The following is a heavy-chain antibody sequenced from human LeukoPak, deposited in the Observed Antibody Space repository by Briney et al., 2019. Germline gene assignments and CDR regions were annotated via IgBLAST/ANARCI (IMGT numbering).Heavy chain of an antibody. D-gene: IGHD3-10*01. J-gene: IGHJ4*02. V-gene: IGHV3-74*03. Sequence: PGGSLRLSCAASGFSFSNYWMCWVRQAPGKGLVCVSRINSDGSTTTYADSVKGRFTISRDNAKNTLYLQMNSLRAEDTAVYYCARAADYYASGIFYWGQGTLVAVSS. CDR2: INSDGSTT. CDR3: ARAADYYASGIFY. CDR1: GFSFSNYW.